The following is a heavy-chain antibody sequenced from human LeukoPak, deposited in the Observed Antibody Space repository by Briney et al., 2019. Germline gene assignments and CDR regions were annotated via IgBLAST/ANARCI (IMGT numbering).Heavy chain of an antibody. CDR2: IRYDGSNK. J-gene: IGHJ4*02. V-gene: IGHV3-30*02. Sequence: GGSLRLSRAASGFTFSSYGMHWVRQAPGKGLEWVAFIRYDGSNKYYADSVKGRFTISRDNSKNTLYLQMNSLRAEDTAVYYCAKDNRELLGHWGQGTLVTVSS. CDR3: AKDNRELLGH. CDR1: GFTFSSYG. D-gene: IGHD1-26*01.